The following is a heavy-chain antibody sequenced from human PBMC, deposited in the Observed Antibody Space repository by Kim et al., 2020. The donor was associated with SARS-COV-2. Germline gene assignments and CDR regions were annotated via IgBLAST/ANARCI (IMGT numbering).Heavy chain of an antibody. Sequence: THSTPSLKSRVTISVDTSKNQFSLKLSSVTAADTAVYYCARENYDILTGSWGQGTLVTVSS. V-gene: IGHV4-39*01. CDR3: ARENYDILTGS. D-gene: IGHD3-9*01. CDR2: T. J-gene: IGHJ5*02.